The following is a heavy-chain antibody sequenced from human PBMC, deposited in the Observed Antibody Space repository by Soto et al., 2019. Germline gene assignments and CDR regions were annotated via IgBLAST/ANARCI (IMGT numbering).Heavy chain of an antibody. V-gene: IGHV4-31*03. CDR3: ARYSFGSGIYSNLFDY. CDR1: GVSINSGGDY. D-gene: IGHD3-10*01. J-gene: IGHJ4*02. CDR2: MHYSGIT. Sequence: QVQLQESGPGLVKPSQTLSLTCTVSGVSINSGGDYWSWIRQHPGKGLEWIGYMHYSGITYYNPSLQSRPTISIHSTKXXFSRELTSVTAADTAVYYCARYSFGSGIYSNLFDYWGQGTLVTVSS.